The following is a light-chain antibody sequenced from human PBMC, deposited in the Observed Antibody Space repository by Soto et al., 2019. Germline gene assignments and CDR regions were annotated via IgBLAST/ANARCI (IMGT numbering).Light chain of an antibody. Sequence: ETVLTQSPATLSLSPGERATLSCRASQSISSSLAWYQQTPGQAPRLLIYDASKRATGIPARFSGSGSGTDFTLTISRLEPEDFAVYYCQQSFTWPSFGPGTKVDIK. J-gene: IGKJ3*01. CDR2: DAS. CDR3: QQSFTWPS. V-gene: IGKV3-11*01. CDR1: QSISSS.